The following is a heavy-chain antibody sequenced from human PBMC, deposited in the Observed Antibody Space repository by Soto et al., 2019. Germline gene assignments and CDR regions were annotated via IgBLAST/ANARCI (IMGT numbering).Heavy chain of an antibody. CDR2: IIPIFGTA. D-gene: IGHD3-3*01. Sequence: QVQLVQSGAEVKKPGSSVKVSCKASGGTFSSYAISWVRQAPGQGLEWMGGIIPIFGTANYAQKFQGRVTITADKSTSTDYMELSSLRSEDTAVYYCARELTIFGGVYYYYGMDVWGQGTTVTVSS. CDR1: GGTFSSYA. V-gene: IGHV1-69*06. J-gene: IGHJ6*02. CDR3: ARELTIFGGVYYYYGMDV.